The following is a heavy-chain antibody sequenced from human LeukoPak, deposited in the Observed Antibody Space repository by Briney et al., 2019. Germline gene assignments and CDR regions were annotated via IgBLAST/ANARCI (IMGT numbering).Heavy chain of an antibody. CDR3: ARGGEELVKASFEDY. CDR1: GYTFTSYY. J-gene: IGHJ4*02. CDR2: INPSGGST. Sequence: ASVKVSCKASGYTFTSYYMHWVRQAPGQGLEWMGIINPSGGSTSYAQKCQGRVTMTRDTSTSTVYMELSSLKSEDTAVYYCARGGEELVKASFEDYWGQGTLVTVSS. V-gene: IGHV1-46*01. D-gene: IGHD6-13*01.